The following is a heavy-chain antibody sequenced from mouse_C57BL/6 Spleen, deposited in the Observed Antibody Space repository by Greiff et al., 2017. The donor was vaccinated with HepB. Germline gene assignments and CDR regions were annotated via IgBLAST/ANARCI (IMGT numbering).Heavy chain of an antibody. CDR2: IHPNSGST. Sequence: QVQLQQPGAELVKPGASVKLSCKASGYTFTSYWMHWVKQRPGQGLEWIGMIHPNSGSTNYNEKFKSKATLTVDKSSSTAYMQLSSLTSEDSAVYYCARDGLTGDFDYWGQGTTLTVSS. D-gene: IGHD2-3*01. V-gene: IGHV1-64*01. CDR3: ARDGLTGDFDY. CDR1: GYTFTSYW. J-gene: IGHJ2*01.